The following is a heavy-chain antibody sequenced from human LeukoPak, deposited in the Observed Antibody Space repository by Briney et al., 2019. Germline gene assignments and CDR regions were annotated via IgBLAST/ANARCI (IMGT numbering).Heavy chain of an antibody. D-gene: IGHD6-19*01. J-gene: IGHJ3*02. V-gene: IGHV3-7*03. CDR3: ARAVRSSGWEHDASDI. CDR1: GFTFSSYW. CDR2: IKQDGSEK. Sequence: GGSLRLSCAASGFTFSSYWMSWVRQAPGKGLEWVANIKQDGSEKYYVDSVKGRFTISRDNAKNSLYLQMNSLRAEDTAVYYCARAVRSSGWEHDASDIWGQGTMVTVSS.